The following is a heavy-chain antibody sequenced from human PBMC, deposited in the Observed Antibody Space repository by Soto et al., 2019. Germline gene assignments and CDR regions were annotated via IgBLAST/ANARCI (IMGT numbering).Heavy chain of an antibody. D-gene: IGHD6-6*01. CDR3: ARGKLPRIAARRGYNWFDP. V-gene: IGHV4-34*01. CDR1: GVSFSGYY. Sequence: XETLSLTCAVYGVSFSGYYWSWIRQPPGNGLEWIGEINHSGSTNYNPSLKSRVTISVDTSKNQFSLKLSSVTAADTAVYYCARGKLPRIAARRGYNWFDPWGQGTLVTVSS. J-gene: IGHJ5*02. CDR2: INHSGST.